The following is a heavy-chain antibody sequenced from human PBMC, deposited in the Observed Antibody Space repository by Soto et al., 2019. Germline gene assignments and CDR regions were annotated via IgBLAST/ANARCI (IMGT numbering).Heavy chain of an antibody. Sequence: SETLSLTCTVSGGSISSSSYYWGWIRQPPGKGLEWIGSIYYSGSTYYNPSLKSRVTISVDTSKNQFSLKLSSGTAADTAVYYCARRYSSSWYAFDIWGQGTMVTVSS. CDR2: IYYSGST. CDR3: ARRYSSSWYAFDI. CDR1: GGSISSSSYY. J-gene: IGHJ3*02. V-gene: IGHV4-39*01. D-gene: IGHD6-13*01.